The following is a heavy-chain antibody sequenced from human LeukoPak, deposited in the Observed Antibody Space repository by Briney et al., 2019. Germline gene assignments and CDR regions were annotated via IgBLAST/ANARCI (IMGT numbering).Heavy chain of an antibody. J-gene: IGHJ6*03. Sequence: GGSLRLSCAASGFTFRSYGMHWVRQAPGKGLEWVAFIRYDGSNKYYADSVKGRFTISRDNSKNTLYLQMNSLRADDTAVYFCAKDAVTTLYYYYYMDVWGKGTTVTVSS. D-gene: IGHD4-11*01. CDR2: IRYDGSNK. CDR1: GFTFRSYG. V-gene: IGHV3-30*02. CDR3: AKDAVTTLYYYYYMDV.